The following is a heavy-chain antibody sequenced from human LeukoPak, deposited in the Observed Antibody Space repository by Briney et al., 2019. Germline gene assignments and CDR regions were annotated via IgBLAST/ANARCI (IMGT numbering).Heavy chain of an antibody. J-gene: IGHJ6*03. Sequence: GGSLRLSCAASGFTFSSHAMSWVRQAPGKWLEWVSSLSGSGGSTYHADSVKGRFSISRDNYKNTLYLQLNSLRAEDTAVYYCAKGGSTSRVTTSRVVFGYSYYMDVWGKGTPVTVSS. CDR3: AKGGSTSRVTTSRVVFGYSYYMDV. V-gene: IGHV3-23*01. CDR1: GFTFSSHA. CDR2: LSGSGGST. D-gene: IGHD4-17*01.